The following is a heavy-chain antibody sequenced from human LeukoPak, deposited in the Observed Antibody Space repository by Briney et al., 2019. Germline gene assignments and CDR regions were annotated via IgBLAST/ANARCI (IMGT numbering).Heavy chain of an antibody. J-gene: IGHJ5*02. V-gene: IGHV5-51*01. CDR3: ARLTDYYDSSGYYRNYNWFDP. D-gene: IGHD3-22*01. CDR2: IYPADSDA. Sequence: GESLKISCKGSGYSFINYWIAWVRQMPGKGLEWMGIIYPADSDAKYSPSFHGQVTISADTSNNTAYLQWSSLTASDTAMYYCARLTDYYDSSGYYRNYNWFDPWGQGTLVTVSS. CDR1: GYSFINYW.